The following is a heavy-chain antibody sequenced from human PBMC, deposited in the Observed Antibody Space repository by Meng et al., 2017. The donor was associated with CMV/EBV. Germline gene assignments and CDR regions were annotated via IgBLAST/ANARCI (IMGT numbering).Heavy chain of an antibody. V-gene: IGHV3-7*01. CDR2: IKQDGSEK. CDR3: ACGLYYYYGMDV. Sequence: LSLTCAASGFPFSSYWMSWVRQAPGKGLEWVANIKQDGSEKYYVDSVKGRFTISRDNAKNSLYLQMNSLRAEDTAVYYCACGLYYYYGMDVWGQGTTVTVSS. CDR1: GFPFSSYW. D-gene: IGHD1-26*01. J-gene: IGHJ6*02.